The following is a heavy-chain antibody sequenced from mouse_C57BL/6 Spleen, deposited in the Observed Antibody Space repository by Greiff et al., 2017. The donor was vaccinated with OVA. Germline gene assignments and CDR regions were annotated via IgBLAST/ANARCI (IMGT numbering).Heavy chain of an antibody. Sequence: QVQLKQSGAELARPGASVKLSCKASGYTFTSYGISWVKQRTGQGLEWIGEIYPRSGNTYYNEKFKGKATLTADKSSSPAYMALRSLTSEDSAVYFWARSCDYGPFADWGQGTLVTVSA. CDR3: ARSCDYGPFAD. D-gene: IGHD2-4*01. V-gene: IGHV1-81*01. J-gene: IGHJ3*01. CDR1: GYTFTSYG. CDR2: IYPRSGNT.